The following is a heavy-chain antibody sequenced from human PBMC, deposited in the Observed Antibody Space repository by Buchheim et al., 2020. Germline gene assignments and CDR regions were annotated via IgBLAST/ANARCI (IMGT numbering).Heavy chain of an antibody. CDR1: GFTFSSYA. D-gene: IGHD6-19*01. Sequence: EVQLLESGGGLVQPGGSLRLSCAASGFTFSSYAMSWVRQAPGKGLEWVSAISGSGGSTYYADSVKGRFTISRDNSQTKLYLQMNSLRGEDTAVYYCAKRALAAKARGIAVAGDYFDYWGQGTL. CDR3: AKRALAAKARGIAVAGDYFDY. J-gene: IGHJ4*02. CDR2: ISGSGGST. V-gene: IGHV3-23*01.